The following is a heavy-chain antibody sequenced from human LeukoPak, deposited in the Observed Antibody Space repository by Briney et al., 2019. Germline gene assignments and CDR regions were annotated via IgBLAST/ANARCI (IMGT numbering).Heavy chain of an antibody. CDR3: AHRRRSSGSGNWFDP. J-gene: IGHJ5*02. D-gene: IGHD3-10*01. Sequence: QSGPTLEPTQTLTLTCTFSGFSLSTSGVGVGWIRQPPGKALEWLALIYWDGDKRYSPSLESSLTITKDTSKNQVVLTMTNMDPVDTATYHCAHRRRSSGSGNWFDPWGQGTLVTVSS. CDR2: IYWDGDK. CDR1: GFSLSTSGVG. V-gene: IGHV2-5*02.